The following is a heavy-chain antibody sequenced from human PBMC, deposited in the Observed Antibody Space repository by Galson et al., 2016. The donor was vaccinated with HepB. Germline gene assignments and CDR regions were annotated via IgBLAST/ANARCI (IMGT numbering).Heavy chain of an antibody. CDR2: MNQDGSQI. CDR1: GFIFSSYW. J-gene: IGHJ4*02. Sequence: SLRLSCAASGFIFSSYWVAWLRQTPEKGLQWVANMNQDGSQIYYVDSVKGRFSISRDNAKSPLYLQMNRLGAEDTAVYYCATHGGTTVKHGFDYWGQGTLVTVSS. CDR3: ATHGGTTVKHGFDY. V-gene: IGHV3-7*03. D-gene: IGHD4-17*01.